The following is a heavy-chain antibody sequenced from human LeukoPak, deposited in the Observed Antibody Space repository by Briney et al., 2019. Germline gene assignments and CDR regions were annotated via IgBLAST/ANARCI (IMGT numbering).Heavy chain of an antibody. V-gene: IGHV3-23*01. CDR3: AKDRLGAILYFDY. CDR2: ITGSGGTT. Sequence: GGSLRLSCAASGFTFSSYWMSWVRQAPGKGLEWVSAITGSGGTTYYADSVKGRFTISRDNSKNTLCMQMNSLRAGDTAVYYCAKDRLGAILYFDYWGQGTLVTVSS. J-gene: IGHJ4*02. CDR1: GFTFSSYW. D-gene: IGHD1-26*01.